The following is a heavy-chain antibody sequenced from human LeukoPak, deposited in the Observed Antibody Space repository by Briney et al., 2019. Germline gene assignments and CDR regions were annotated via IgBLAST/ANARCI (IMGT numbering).Heavy chain of an antibody. Sequence: SETLSLTCTVSGGSISNYYRSWIRQPPAKGLEWIGYIYYSGNTNYNPSLKSRVTISVDTSKNQFSLKLSSVTAADTAVYYCVRENYSSGWYGIIDYWGQGTLVTVSS. D-gene: IGHD6-19*01. CDR3: VRENYSSGWYGIIDY. J-gene: IGHJ4*02. CDR2: IYYSGNT. V-gene: IGHV4-59*01. CDR1: GGSISNYY.